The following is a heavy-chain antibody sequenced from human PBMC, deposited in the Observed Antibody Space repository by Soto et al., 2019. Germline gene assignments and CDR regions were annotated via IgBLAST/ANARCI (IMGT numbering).Heavy chain of an antibody. V-gene: IGHV1-69*05. J-gene: IGHJ6*02. CDR2: IIPILGTA. D-gene: IGHD6-13*01. Sequence: QVQLVQSGAEVKKPGSSVKVSCKASGGTFSSYAISWVRQAPGQGLEWMGGIIPILGTANYAQKFQGRATMXSDESTSTAYMELRSPRSDDTAVYYCASPAAGTGSYYYGMDVWGQGTTVTVSS. CDR1: GGTFSSYA. CDR3: ASPAAGTGSYYYGMDV.